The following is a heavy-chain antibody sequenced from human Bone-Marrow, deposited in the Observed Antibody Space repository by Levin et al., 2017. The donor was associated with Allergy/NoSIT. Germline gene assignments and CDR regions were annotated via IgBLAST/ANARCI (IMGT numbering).Heavy chain of an antibody. V-gene: IGHV4-61*01. CDR3: ARDDYSDFTGWV. Sequence: SQTLSLTCTVSGGSVSSDTYYWRWIRQPPGKGLEWIGYISSSGRTYYNPSLLSRVTISLHTSKNQFSLKLTSVTPADTAVYYCARDDYSDFTGWVWGQGSLVTVSS. CDR2: ISSSGRT. J-gene: IGHJ4*02. D-gene: IGHD3-9*01. CDR1: GGSVSSDTYY.